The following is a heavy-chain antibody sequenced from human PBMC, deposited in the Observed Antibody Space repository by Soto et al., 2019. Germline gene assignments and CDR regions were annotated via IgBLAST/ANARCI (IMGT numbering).Heavy chain of an antibody. CDR2: LYDSGST. CDR1: GDSISTYY. V-gene: IGHV4-59*01. D-gene: IGHD3-10*01. Sequence: QVQLQESGPGLVKPSETLSLTCTVSGDSISTYYWSWIRQPPGKGLEWIGYLYDSGSTHYNPSLKSRVTISGDTSKNQFSPKLTSVTAADTAVYYCARENYDGSGTYFRLDVWGQGTRVTVSS. CDR3: ARENYDGSGTYFRLDV. J-gene: IGHJ6*02.